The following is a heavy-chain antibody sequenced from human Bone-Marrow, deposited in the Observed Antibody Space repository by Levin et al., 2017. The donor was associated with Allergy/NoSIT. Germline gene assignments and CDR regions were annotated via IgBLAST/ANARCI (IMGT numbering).Heavy chain of an antibody. CDR2: IYSSGST. Sequence: MSSETLSLTCTVSGGSISSYFWSWLRQPPGKRLEWIGYIYSSGSTNYNSSLKSRVTISVDTSKNQFSLRLTSVTAADTAVYYCARELGTDFDSWGQGTRVTVSS. CDR3: ARELGTDFDS. J-gene: IGHJ4*02. D-gene: IGHD1-1*01. V-gene: IGHV4-59*01. CDR1: GGSISSYF.